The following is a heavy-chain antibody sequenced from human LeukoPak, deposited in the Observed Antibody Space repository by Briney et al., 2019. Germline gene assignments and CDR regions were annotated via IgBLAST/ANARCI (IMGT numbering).Heavy chain of an antibody. D-gene: IGHD6-13*01. CDR1: GYSFSSYW. CDR3: ARRGWTAAAASCYFDY. J-gene: IGHJ4*02. Sequence: KPGESLKISCKGSGYSFSSYWIGWVRQMPGKGLEWMGIIYPGDSDTRYSPSFQGQVTISADKSISTAYLQWSSLKASDTAMYYCARRGWTAAAASCYFDYWGQGTLVTVSS. CDR2: IYPGDSDT. V-gene: IGHV5-51*03.